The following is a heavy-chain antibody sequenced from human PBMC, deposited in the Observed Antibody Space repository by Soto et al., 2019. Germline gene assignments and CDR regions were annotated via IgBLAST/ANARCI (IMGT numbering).Heavy chain of an antibody. Sequence: WAGIRKNQGKGLEWIGYIYYSGSTNYNPSLKSRVTISVDTSKNQFSLNLRSVTAADTAVYYWARGRQLDGGFHYSCQPPFVTLSS. V-gene: IGHV4-59*01. CDR2: IYYSGST. CDR3: ARGRQLDGGFHY. J-gene: IGHJ4*03. D-gene: IGHD1-1*01.